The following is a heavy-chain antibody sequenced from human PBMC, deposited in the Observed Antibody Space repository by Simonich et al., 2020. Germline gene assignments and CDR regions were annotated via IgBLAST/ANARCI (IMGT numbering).Heavy chain of an antibody. CDR2: LSAYSGNK. Sequence: QVQLVQSGAEVKKPGASVKVSCKASGYTFTSYGISWVRQAPGQGLEWMGWLSAYSGNKNHAQNIQGRVTMTTDTSTSTAYMELRSLSSDDTAVYYCARDQGGRAAAATDYWGQGTLVTVSS. CDR3: ARDQGGRAAAATDY. V-gene: IGHV1-18*01. J-gene: IGHJ4*02. CDR1: GYTFTSYG. D-gene: IGHD6-13*01.